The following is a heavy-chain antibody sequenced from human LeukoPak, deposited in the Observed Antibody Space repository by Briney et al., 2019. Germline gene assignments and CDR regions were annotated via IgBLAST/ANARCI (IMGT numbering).Heavy chain of an antibody. J-gene: IGHJ4*02. V-gene: IGHV1-2*02. Sequence: ASVKVSCKASGYTFTGYYMHWVRQAPGQGLEWMGWINPNSGGTNYAQKFQGRVTMTRDTSISTAYMELSRLRSDDTAVYYCARGSRAVIAAAGTRRGGLEYYFDYWGQGTLVTVSS. CDR1: GYTFTGYY. CDR2: INPNSGGT. D-gene: IGHD6-13*01. CDR3: ARGSRAVIAAAGTRRGGLEYYFDY.